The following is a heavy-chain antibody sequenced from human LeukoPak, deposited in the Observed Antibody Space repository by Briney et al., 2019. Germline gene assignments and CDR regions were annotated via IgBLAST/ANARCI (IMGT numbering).Heavy chain of an antibody. Sequence: GGSLRLSCAASGFTFRSYWMHWVRQGPGQGLMWVSRINSDATSTTYADSVKGRFTISRDNAKNTLYLQMDSLTAEDSGVYYCARDVDFDSWGQGTLVTVSS. J-gene: IGHJ4*02. V-gene: IGHV3-74*01. CDR1: GFTFRSYW. CDR3: ARDVDFDS. CDR2: INSDATST.